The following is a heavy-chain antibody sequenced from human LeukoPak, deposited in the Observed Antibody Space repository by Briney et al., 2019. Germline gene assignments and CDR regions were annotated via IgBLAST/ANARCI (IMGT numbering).Heavy chain of an antibody. V-gene: IGHV3-30*04. CDR3: AAHLGSGWHLDY. J-gene: IGHJ4*02. CDR1: GLSFTTKA. CDR2: ISLDGKNE. D-gene: IGHD6-19*01. Sequence: GGSLRLSCVASGLSFTTKAMHWVRQAPGEGLEWMSYISLDGKNESYADSVRGRFTTSRDNSRNTVYLQMNSLRPEDTAVYYCAAHLGSGWHLDYWGQGIRVTVSP.